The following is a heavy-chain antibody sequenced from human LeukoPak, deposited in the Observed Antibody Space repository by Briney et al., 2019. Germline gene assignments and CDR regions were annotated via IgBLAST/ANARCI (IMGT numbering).Heavy chain of an antibody. V-gene: IGHV1-18*01. CDR2: ISAYNGIT. J-gene: IGHJ5*02. CDR1: GYTFTSYG. CDR3: ARARRDGYKNWFDP. Sequence: ASVKVSCKASGYTFTSYGISWVRQAPGQGLEWMGWISAYNGITNYAQKLQGRVTMTTDTSTSTAYMELRSLRSDDTAVYYCARARRDGYKNWFDPWGQGTLVTVSS. D-gene: IGHD5-24*01.